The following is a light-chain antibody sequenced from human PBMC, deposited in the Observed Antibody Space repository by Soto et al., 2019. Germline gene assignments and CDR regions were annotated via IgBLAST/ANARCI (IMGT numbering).Light chain of an antibody. J-gene: IGKJ1*01. CDR1: QSVSSN. CDR3: QQYDNWPRT. CDR2: GAS. V-gene: IGKV3-15*01. Sequence: EIVMTQSPATLSVSPGERATLSCRASQSVSSNLAWYQQKPGQAPRLLLYGASTRATGIPVRFSGSGSGTDFTLTISSLQSEDFAIYYGQQYDNWPRTFGQGTKVDIK.